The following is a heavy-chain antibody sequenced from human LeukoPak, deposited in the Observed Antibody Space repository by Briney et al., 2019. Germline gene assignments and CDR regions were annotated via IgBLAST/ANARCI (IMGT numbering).Heavy chain of an antibody. CDR3: AKDHRDSGNYYYYYGLDV. CDR2: LSGNAGRP. CDR1: GFTFISYA. J-gene: IGHJ6*02. Sequence: PGGSLRLSCAASGFTFISYAMSWVRQAPGKGLEWVSSLSGNAGRPYYADSVKGRFTISGDNSKNTLYLQMNSLRAEDTAVYYCAKDHRDSGNYYYYYGLDVWGQGTMVTVSS. D-gene: IGHD1-26*01. V-gene: IGHV3-23*01.